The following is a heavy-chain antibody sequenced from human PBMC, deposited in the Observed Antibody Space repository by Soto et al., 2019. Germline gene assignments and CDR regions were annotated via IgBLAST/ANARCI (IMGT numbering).Heavy chain of an antibody. V-gene: IGHV3-30-3*01. CDR2: ISYDGSNK. CDR3: ARDDGYEGSHHYYYYGMDV. CDR1: GFTFSSYA. Sequence: PGGSLRLSCAASGFTFSSYAMHWVRQAPGKGLEWVAVISYDGSNKYYADSVKGRFTISRDNSKNTLYLQMNSLRAEDTAVYYCARDDGYEGSHHYYYYGMDVWGQGTTVTVSS. D-gene: IGHD6-13*01. J-gene: IGHJ6*02.